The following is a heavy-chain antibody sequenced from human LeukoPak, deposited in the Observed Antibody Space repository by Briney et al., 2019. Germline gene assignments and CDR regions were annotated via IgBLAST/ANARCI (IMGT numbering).Heavy chain of an antibody. D-gene: IGHD3-9*01. V-gene: IGHV3-7*01. Sequence: GGSLRLSCAASGFTFSSYWMSWVRQAPGKGLEWVTNIKQDGSEKYYVDSVKGRFTISRDNAKNSLYLQMNSLRAEDTAVYYCARDYENLTGSKTRFHYWGQGTLVTVSS. J-gene: IGHJ4*02. CDR2: IKQDGSEK. CDR1: GFTFSSYW. CDR3: ARDYENLTGSKTRFHY.